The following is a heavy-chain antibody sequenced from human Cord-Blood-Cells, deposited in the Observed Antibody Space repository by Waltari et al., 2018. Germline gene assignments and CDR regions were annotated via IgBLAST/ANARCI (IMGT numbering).Heavy chain of an antibody. D-gene: IGHD5-12*01. Sequence: EVQLVESGGGLVQPGGSLRLSCAASGFTFSSYEMNWVRQAPGKGLEWVSYMSSSGSTIYYADSVKGRFTISRDNAKNSLYLQMNSLRAEDTAVYYCASRDVYSGYDDYWGQGTLVTVSS. CDR1: GFTFSSYE. CDR2: MSSSGSTI. V-gene: IGHV3-48*03. J-gene: IGHJ4*02. CDR3: ASRDVYSGYDDY.